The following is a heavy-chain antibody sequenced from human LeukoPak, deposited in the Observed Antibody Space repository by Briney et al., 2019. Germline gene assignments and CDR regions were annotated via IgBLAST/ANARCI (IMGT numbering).Heavy chain of an antibody. Sequence: GGSLRLSCAASGFTFSNYKMNWVRQAPGKGLEWVSSISSSSSSTIYYADSVKGRFTISRDNAKNSLYLQMNSLRAEDTAVYYCARAVWVSRNSGYDSPFTYWGQGTLVTVSS. V-gene: IGHV3-48*01. CDR1: GFTFSNYK. CDR2: ISSSSSSTI. CDR3: ARAVWVSRNSGYDSPFTY. J-gene: IGHJ4*02. D-gene: IGHD5-12*01.